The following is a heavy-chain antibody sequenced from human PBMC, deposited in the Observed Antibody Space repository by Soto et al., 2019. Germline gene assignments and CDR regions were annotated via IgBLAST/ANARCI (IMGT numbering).Heavy chain of an antibody. Sequence: PSETLSLTCTVSGGSISLYYWSWVRQPPGKGLEWIGYVYYSGSTNYNPSLKSRLTISVDTSNNQFSLDLYSATAADTAVYYCARNIAVSGSRTYYYGMDVWGQGTTVTVSS. D-gene: IGHD6-19*01. J-gene: IGHJ6*02. CDR3: ARNIAVSGSRTYYYGMDV. CDR2: VYYSGST. V-gene: IGHV4-59*01. CDR1: GGSISLYY.